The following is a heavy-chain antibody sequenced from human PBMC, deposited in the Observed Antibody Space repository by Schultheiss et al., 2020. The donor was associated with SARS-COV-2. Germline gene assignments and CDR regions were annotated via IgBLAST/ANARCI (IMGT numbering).Heavy chain of an antibody. J-gene: IGHJ4*02. CDR2: IYYSGST. CDR3: ARGDYGGTFDY. Sequence: SETLSLTCTVSGGSISSGDYYWSWIRQPPGKGLEWIGYIYYSGSTNYNPSLKSRVTISVDTSKNQFSLKLSSVTAADTAVYYCARGDYGGTFDYWGQGTLVTVSS. V-gene: IGHV4-61*08. D-gene: IGHD4-23*01. CDR1: GGSISSGDYY.